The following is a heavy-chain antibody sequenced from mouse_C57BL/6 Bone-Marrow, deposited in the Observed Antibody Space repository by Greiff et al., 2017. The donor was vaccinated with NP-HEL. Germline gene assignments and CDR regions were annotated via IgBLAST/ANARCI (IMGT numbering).Heavy chain of an antibody. CDR2: IDPNSGGT. V-gene: IGHV1-72*01. CDR1: GYTFTSYW. CDR3: ARRAPCYYGRSYWYFDV. J-gene: IGHJ1*03. Sequence: QVQLQQSGAELVKPGASVKLSCKASGYTFTSYWMHWVKQRPGRGLEWIGRIDPNSGGTKYNEKFKSKATLTVDKPSSTAYMQLSSLPSEDSAVYYCARRAPCYYGRSYWYFDVWGTGTTVTVSS. D-gene: IGHD1-1*01.